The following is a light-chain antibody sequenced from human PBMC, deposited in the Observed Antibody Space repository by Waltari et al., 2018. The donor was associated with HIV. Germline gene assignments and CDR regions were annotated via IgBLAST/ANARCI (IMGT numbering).Light chain of an antibody. CDR1: SSNIGRNY. CDR3: ETWDDTLSGPNVV. CDR2: RND. V-gene: IGLV1-47*01. J-gene: IGLJ2*01. Sequence: QSVLSQPPSASGTPGQGVVISCSGSSSNIGRNYVYWYQQLPGSAPKLLIYRNDQRPSGVPDRFSGSKSGTSASLAISGLRSEDEAVYYCETWDDTLSGPNVVFGGGTKVTVL.